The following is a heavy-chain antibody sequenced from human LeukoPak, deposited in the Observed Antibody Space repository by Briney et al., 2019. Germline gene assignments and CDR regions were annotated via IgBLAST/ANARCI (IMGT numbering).Heavy chain of an antibody. CDR1: GYTFTSYG. Sequence: ASVKVSCKAPGYTFTSYGISWVRQAPGQGLEWMGWISAYNGNTNYAQKHQGRVTMTTDTSTSTAYMELRSLRSDDTAVYYCARDLRYFDWFPIKGVGLDYWGQGTLVTVSS. CDR3: ARDLRYFDWFPIKGVGLDY. V-gene: IGHV1-18*01. J-gene: IGHJ4*02. CDR2: ISAYNGNT. D-gene: IGHD3-9*01.